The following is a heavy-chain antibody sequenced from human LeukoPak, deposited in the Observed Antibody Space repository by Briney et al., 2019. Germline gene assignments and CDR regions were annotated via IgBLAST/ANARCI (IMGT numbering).Heavy chain of an antibody. CDR3: AATYYDYVWGSYRSPPFDY. CDR1: GGSISSGGYY. Sequence: PSETLSLTCTVSGGSISSGGYYWSWIRQHPGKGLEWIGYIYYSGSTYYNPSLKSRVTISVDTSKNQFSLKLSSVTAADTAVYYCAATYYDYVWGSYRSPPFDYWGQGTLVTVSS. J-gene: IGHJ4*02. D-gene: IGHD3-16*02. V-gene: IGHV4-31*03. CDR2: IYYSGST.